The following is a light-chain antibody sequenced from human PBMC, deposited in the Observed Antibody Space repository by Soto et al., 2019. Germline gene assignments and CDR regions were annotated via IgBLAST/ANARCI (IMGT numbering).Light chain of an antibody. J-gene: IGLJ1*01. V-gene: IGLV2-14*03. CDR2: DVT. Sequence: QSALTQPASVSGSPGQSITISCTGTSSDVGGYNVVSWYQHHPGKAPKLIIYDVTNRPSGISNRFSGSKSGNTASLTISGLQAEDEADYYCTSYTSSITYVFGTGTKLTVL. CDR1: SSDVGGYNV. CDR3: TSYTSSITYV.